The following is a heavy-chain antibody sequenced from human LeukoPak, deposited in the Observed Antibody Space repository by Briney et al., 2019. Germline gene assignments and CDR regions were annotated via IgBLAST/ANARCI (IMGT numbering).Heavy chain of an antibody. CDR3: ARHALATVTDPSFDY. CDR2: LYHSGST. Sequence: PSGTLSLTCAVSGDSISNNNWWTWVRQPPGKGLEWIGSLYHSGSTYYKPSLKSRATISVDKSKNQCSLKLRSVTAADTAVYYCARHALATVTDPSFDYWGQGTLVTVSS. V-gene: IGHV4-4*02. CDR1: GDSISNNNW. J-gene: IGHJ4*02. D-gene: IGHD2-21*02.